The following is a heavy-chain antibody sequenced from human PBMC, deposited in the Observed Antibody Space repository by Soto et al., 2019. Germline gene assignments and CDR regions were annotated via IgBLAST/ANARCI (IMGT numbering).Heavy chain of an antibody. CDR3: AGVPSSGLYFWFDP. CDR1: GYTFTGYY. CDR2: INPNSGGT. V-gene: IGHV1-2*04. Sequence: QVQLVQSGADVKKPGASVKVSCKASGYTFTGYYMHWVRQAPGQGLEWMGWINPNSGGTKYAQKFQGWVTMTRDTSISTAYMELSRLRSDDTAVYYCAGVPSSGLYFWFDPWGQGTLVTVSS. D-gene: IGHD6-19*01. J-gene: IGHJ5*02.